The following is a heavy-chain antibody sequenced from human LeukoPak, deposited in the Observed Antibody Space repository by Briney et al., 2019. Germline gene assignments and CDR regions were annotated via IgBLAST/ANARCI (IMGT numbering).Heavy chain of an antibody. J-gene: IGHJ3*02. Sequence: GGSLRPSCTASGFTFSHYAVTWVRQSPQKGLEWVSSITGSGGTIYYADSVKGRFTVSRDNSKNTLYLQMNSLRAEDTALYYCSRDPNGDYVGAFDNWGQGTMVTVSS. CDR3: SRDPNGDYVGAFDN. CDR2: ITGSGGTI. CDR1: GFTFSHYA. V-gene: IGHV3-23*01. D-gene: IGHD4-23*01.